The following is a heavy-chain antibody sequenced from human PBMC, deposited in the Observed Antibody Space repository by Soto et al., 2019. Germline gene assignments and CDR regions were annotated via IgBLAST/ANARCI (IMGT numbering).Heavy chain of an antibody. J-gene: IGHJ5*02. CDR3: AKKILLRYFAWLTWFDP. V-gene: IGHV3-30-3*02. D-gene: IGHD3-9*01. CDR1: GFTFSSYA. Sequence: GGSLRLSCAASGFTFSSYAMHWVRQAPGKGLEWVAVISYDGSNKYYADSVKGRFTISRDNSKNTLYLQMNSLRAEDTAVYYCAKKILLRYFAWLTWFDPWGKETLFTAPS. CDR2: ISYDGSNK.